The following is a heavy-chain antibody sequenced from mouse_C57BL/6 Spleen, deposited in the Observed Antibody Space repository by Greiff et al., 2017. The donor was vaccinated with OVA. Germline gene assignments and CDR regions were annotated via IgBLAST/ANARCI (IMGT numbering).Heavy chain of an antibody. J-gene: IGHJ2*01. Sequence: QVHLKQPGAELVKPGASVKMSCKASGYTFTGYWITWVKQRPGQGLEWIGDIYPGSGSTNYNEKFKGKATLTVEKSSSTAYMQLSSLTSEDSAVCCCARLQRYYFDYWGQGTTLTVSS. CDR1: GYTFTGYW. CDR2: IYPGSGST. D-gene: IGHD6-1*01. V-gene: IGHV1-55*01. CDR3: ARLQRYYFDY.